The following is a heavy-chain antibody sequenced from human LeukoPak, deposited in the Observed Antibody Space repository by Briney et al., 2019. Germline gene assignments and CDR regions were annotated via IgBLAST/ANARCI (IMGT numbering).Heavy chain of an antibody. CDR2: IYWDDDK. CDR3: AHAYCTSTSCHPYYYDSMDV. V-gene: IGHV2-5*02. Sequence: ESGPTLVKPTQTLTLTCTFSGFSLSTSGVGVGWIRQPPGKALEWLALIYWDDDKRYSPSLKSRLTITKDTSKNQVVLTMTNMDPVDTATYYCAHAYCTSTSCHPYYYDSMDVWGTGTTVTVSS. J-gene: IGHJ6*03. D-gene: IGHD2-2*01. CDR1: GFSLSTSGVG.